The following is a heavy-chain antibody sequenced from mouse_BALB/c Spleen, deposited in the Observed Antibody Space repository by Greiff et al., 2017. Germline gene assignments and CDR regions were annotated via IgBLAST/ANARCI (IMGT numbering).Heavy chain of an antibody. D-gene: IGHD2-3*01. CDR2: ISYDGSN. CDR3: AREDDGYTYAMDY. Sequence: EVQRVESGPGLVKPSQSLSLTCSVTGYSITSGYYWNWIRQFPGNKLEWMGYISYDGSNNYNPSLKNRISITRDTSKNQFFLKLNSVTTEDTATYYCAREDDGYTYAMDYWGQGTSVTVSS. V-gene: IGHV3-6*02. CDR1: GYSITSGYY. J-gene: IGHJ4*01.